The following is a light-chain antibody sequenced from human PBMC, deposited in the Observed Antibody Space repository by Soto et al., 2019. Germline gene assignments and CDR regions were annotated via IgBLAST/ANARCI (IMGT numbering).Light chain of an antibody. CDR3: QQYNNWPPGYT. J-gene: IGKJ2*01. V-gene: IGKV3-15*01. CDR2: GAS. Sequence: EIVMTQFPATLSMSPGERATLSCRASQSVSSNLAWYQQKPGQAPRLLIYGASTSATGIPARFSGSGSGTRFTLTISSIQSEDSEVFDCQQYNNWPPGYTFGQGSKLEIK. CDR1: QSVSSN.